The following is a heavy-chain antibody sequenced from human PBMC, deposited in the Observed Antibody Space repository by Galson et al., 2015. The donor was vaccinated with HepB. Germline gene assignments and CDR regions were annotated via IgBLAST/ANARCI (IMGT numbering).Heavy chain of an antibody. J-gene: IGHJ3*02. V-gene: IGHV1-3*04. CDR2: INTANGNT. CDR1: GFPFTSYS. D-gene: IGHD3-22*01. Sequence: SVKVSCKASGFPFTSYSVHWVRQAPGQRLECMGRINTANGNTKYSQKFQGRVTITRYTSASTAYMELRSLRSEDTAVYYCARAYYYDSNGPYYDAFDIWGQGTMVTVSS. CDR3: ARAYYYDSNGPYYDAFDI.